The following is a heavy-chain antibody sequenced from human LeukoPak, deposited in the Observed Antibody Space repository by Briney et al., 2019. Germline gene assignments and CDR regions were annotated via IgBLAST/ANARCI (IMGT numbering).Heavy chain of an antibody. CDR3: AGHDFWSGYYRVEYYFDY. D-gene: IGHD3-3*01. CDR2: VYYSGST. J-gene: IGHJ4*02. CDR1: GGSISSSSYY. V-gene: IGHV4-39*01. Sequence: SETLSLTCTDSGGSISSSSYYWGWIRQPPGKGLEWIGSVYYSGSTYYNPSLKSRVTISVDTSKNQFSLKLSSVTAADTAVYYCAGHDFWSGYYRVEYYFDYWGQGTLVTVSS.